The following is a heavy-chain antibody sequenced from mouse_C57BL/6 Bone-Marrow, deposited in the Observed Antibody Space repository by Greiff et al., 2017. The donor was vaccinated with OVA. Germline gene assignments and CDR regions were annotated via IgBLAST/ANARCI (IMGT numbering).Heavy chain of an antibody. V-gene: IGHV1-82*01. Sequence: VQLQQSGPELVKPGASVKISCKASGYAFSSSWMNWVKQRPGKGLEWIGRIYPGDGDTNYNGKFKGKATLTADKSSSTAYMQLSSLTSEDSAVYFCARRGYDSYYFDYWGQGTTLTVSS. J-gene: IGHJ2*01. CDR2: IYPGDGDT. D-gene: IGHD2-2*01. CDR3: ARRGYDSYYFDY. CDR1: GYAFSSSW.